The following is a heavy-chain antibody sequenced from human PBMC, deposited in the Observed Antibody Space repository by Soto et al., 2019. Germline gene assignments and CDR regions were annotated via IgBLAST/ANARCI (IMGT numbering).Heavy chain of an antibody. V-gene: IGHV3-7*01. J-gene: IGHJ4*02. Sequence: PGGSLRLSCAGSGFTFSSYHMSWVRQAPGKGLEWVASIKQDGSEKYYVDSVKGRFTISRDNAKKSLYLQMNNLRAEDTAVYYCARDDTYSSWGQGTLVTVSS. CDR1: GFTFSSYH. CDR2: IKQDGSEK. D-gene: IGHD6-19*01. CDR3: ARDDTYSS.